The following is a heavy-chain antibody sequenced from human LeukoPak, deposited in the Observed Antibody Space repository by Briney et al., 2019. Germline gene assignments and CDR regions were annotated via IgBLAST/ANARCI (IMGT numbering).Heavy chain of an antibody. V-gene: IGHV3-23*01. J-gene: IGHJ4*02. D-gene: IGHD3-16*01. CDR1: GIIFSSYG. CDR2: LRGNGDT. CDR3: AKASWVSTADAVL. Sequence: GSLKISFSAAGIIFSSYGMSWVREAPAGGVEWGSSLRGNGDTFYADSVKGRFTLSRDESRNTVYLHLNELRVEDTAVYYCAKASWVSTADAVLWGQGTVVTVS.